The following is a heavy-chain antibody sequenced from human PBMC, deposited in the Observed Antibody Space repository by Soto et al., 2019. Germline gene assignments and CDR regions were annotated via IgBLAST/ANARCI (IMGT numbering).Heavy chain of an antibody. D-gene: IGHD4-17*01. CDR1: GFTFSSYG. CDR2: IWYDGSNK. V-gene: IGHV3-33*01. J-gene: IGHJ4*02. CDR3: ARDTVGTVADY. Sequence: ESGGGVVQPGRSLRLSCAASGFTFSSYGMHWVRQAPGKGLEWVAVIWYDGSNKYYADSVKGRFTISRDNSKNTLYLQMNSLRAEDTAVYYCARDTVGTVADYWGQGTLVTVSS.